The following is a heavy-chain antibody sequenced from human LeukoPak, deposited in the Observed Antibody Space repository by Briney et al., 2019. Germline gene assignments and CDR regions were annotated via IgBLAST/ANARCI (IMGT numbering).Heavy chain of an antibody. CDR3: ARGRPTIEYYFEY. Sequence: PSETLSLTCTVSGVSISSYYWSWIRQTPGKGLEWIGYMYYSGSTTYNPSLESRVTISVDTSKNQFSLKLSSVTAADTGLYYCARGRPTIEYYFEYWGQGILVTVSS. J-gene: IGHJ4*02. V-gene: IGHV4-59*01. D-gene: IGHD3-10*01. CDR1: GVSISSYY. CDR2: MYYSGST.